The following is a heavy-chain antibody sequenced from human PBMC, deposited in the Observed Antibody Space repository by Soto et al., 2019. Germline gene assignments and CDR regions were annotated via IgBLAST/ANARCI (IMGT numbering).Heavy chain of an antibody. V-gene: IGHV2-5*01. J-gene: IGHJ3*01. D-gene: IGHD6-6*01. CDR2: IYWSGDE. CDR1: GFSLTTSGVG. Sequence: QYTLMESGPTLVKPTQTLTLTCSFSGFSLTTSGVGVGWIRQPPGKALEWLAHIYWSGDEHYRPSLKSRLSITKDDSKNQVVLTMTNMDPVDTATYYCARGIATRPVFAFDVWGQGTMVTVSS. CDR3: ARGIATRPVFAFDV.